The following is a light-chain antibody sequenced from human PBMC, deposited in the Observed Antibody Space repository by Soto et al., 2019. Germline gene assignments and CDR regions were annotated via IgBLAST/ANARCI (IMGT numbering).Light chain of an antibody. CDR3: LQTYNLPRT. V-gene: IGKV1-39*01. CDR1: LTIGDS. CDR2: GAS. J-gene: IGKJ1*01. Sequence: DIHMTQSPSCLSASLGDRVTITCRASLTIGDSLSWFQQKAGKPPTLLIYGASALQSGVPARFSGSGSGTDFTLTISNMQREDFATYYCLQTYNLPRTFGQGTKVDIK.